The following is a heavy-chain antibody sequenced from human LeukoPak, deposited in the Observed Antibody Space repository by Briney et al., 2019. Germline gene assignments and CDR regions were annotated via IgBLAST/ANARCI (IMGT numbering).Heavy chain of an antibody. V-gene: IGHV4-61*02. CDR2: IYTSGST. D-gene: IGHD3-3*01. J-gene: IGHJ4*02. CDR3: ARDLYDFWSGYRSDY. CDR1: GGSISSGSYY. Sequence: PSQTLSLTXTVSGGSISSGSYYWSWIGQPAGKGLQWIGRIYTSGSTNYNPSLKSRVTISVDTSKNQFSLKLSSVTAADTAMYYCARDLYDFWSGYRSDYWGQGTLVTVSS.